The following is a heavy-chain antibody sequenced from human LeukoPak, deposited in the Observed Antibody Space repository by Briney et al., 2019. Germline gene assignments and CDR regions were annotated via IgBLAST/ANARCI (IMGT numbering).Heavy chain of an antibody. CDR1: GYTFTGYY. CDR2: ISAYNGNT. D-gene: IGHD4-23*01. J-gene: IGHJ4*02. V-gene: IGHV1-18*04. Sequence: ASVKVSCKASGYTFTGYYMHWVRQAPGQGLEWMGWISAYNGNTNYAQKLQGRVTMTTDTSTSTAYMELRSLRSDDTAVYYCARDNGYGGNLFDYWGQGTLVTVSS. CDR3: ARDNGYGGNLFDY.